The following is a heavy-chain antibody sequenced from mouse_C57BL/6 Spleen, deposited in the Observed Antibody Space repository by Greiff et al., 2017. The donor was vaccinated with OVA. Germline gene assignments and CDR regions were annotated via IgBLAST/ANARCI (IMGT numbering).Heavy chain of an antibody. CDR2: ISNKANGYTT. Sequence: EVKLMESGGGLVQPGGSLSLSCAASGFTFTDYYMSWVRQPPGTALEWLGFISNKANGYTTEYSASVKGRFTISRDNSQSILYLQMKALRAEDSATYYCARYIHHYYSMDYWGQGTSVTVSS. CDR1: GFTFTDYY. V-gene: IGHV7-3*01. CDR3: ARYIHHYYSMDY. J-gene: IGHJ4*01.